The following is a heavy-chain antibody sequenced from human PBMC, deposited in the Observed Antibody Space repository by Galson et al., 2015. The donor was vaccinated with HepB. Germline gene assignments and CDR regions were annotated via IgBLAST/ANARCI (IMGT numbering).Heavy chain of an antibody. CDR1: GGTFSXDG. V-gene: IGHV1-69*10. J-gene: IGHJ6*02. CDR2: IIXXXDIP. CDR3: ARGRWQLVRXGTLDYYYYGMDV. D-gene: IGHD6-6*01. Sequence: SVKVSCKASGGTFSXDGVSXXRQAXXXGLXXXGGIIXXXDIPNYALRFHGRVTITADESASTVYMEVSSLRSEDTAVYYCARGRWQLVRXGTLDYYYYGMDVXGQGTTVIVSS.